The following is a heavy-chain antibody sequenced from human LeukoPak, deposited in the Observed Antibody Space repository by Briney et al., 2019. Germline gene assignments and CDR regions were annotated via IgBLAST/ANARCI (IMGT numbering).Heavy chain of an antibody. CDR3: VRERIGSNTLAGAFDI. D-gene: IGHD6-13*01. CDR1: GYTFTDYY. V-gene: IGHV1-2*04. CDR2: VNPNSGGT. J-gene: IGHJ3*02. Sequence: ASVTVSCKASGYTFTDYYMHWVRQAPGQGLEWVAWVNPNSGGTKYVQKFQGSVTVTRDTSISTAYMELSRLKSYATAVYYCVRERIGSNTLAGAFDIGGGGTSLTVPS.